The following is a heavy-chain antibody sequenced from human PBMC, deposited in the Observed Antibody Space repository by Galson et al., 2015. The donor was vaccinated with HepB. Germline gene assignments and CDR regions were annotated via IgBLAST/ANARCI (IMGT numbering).Heavy chain of an antibody. V-gene: IGHV3-7*05. D-gene: IGHD6-13*01. CDR1: GFTFSGYW. CDR3: ARFAGGGYSTSWYRSGFDY. Sequence: SLRLSCAAAGFTFSGYWMTWVRQAPGKGLEWVANLKEDESEKYYVDSVKGRFTISRDNAKNSLYLQLNSLRAEDTAVYFCARFAGGGYSTSWYRSGFDYWGQGTLVIVSS. CDR2: LKEDESEK. J-gene: IGHJ4*02.